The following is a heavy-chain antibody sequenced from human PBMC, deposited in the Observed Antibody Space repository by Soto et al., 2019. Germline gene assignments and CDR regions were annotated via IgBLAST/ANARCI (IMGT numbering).Heavy chain of an antibody. J-gene: IGHJ3*02. D-gene: IGHD3-3*01. Sequence: QLHLVQSGAVVKKPGASVTVSCSASGYPVTAYYMHWVRQAPGRGLEWMGGINPATGAEKYTQTFQGRVTMPRDTSTSTVFMELSGLTSEDTAVFYCARGGGVGVAGSAAFDMWGQGTLVTVSS. V-gene: IGHV1-2*02. CDR2: INPATGAE. CDR3: ARGGGVGVAGSAAFDM. CDR1: GYPVTAYY.